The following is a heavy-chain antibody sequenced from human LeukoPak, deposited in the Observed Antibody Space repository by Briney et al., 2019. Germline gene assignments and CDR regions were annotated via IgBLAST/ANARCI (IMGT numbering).Heavy chain of an antibody. CDR3: ARGKVRYYDSSGYYLPDAFDI. V-gene: IGHV1-2*02. CDR1: GYTFTGYY. D-gene: IGHD3-22*01. Sequence: GASVKVSCKASGYTFTGYYMHWVRQAPGQGLEWMGWINPHSGGTNYAQKFQGRVTMTRDTSISTVYMGLRSLRSDDTAVYYCARGKVRYYDSSGYYLPDAFDIWGQGTMVTVSS. CDR2: INPHSGGT. J-gene: IGHJ3*02.